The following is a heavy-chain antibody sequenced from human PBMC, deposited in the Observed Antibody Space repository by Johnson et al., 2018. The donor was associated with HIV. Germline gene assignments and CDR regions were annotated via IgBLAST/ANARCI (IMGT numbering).Heavy chain of an antibody. CDR3: TTKDYYDSSGPLDI. D-gene: IGHD3-22*01. CDR2: IKSKTDGGTT. V-gene: IGHV3-15*02. J-gene: IGHJ3*02. Sequence: VQLVESGGALVKPGGSLRLSCAASGFTFSNAWMSWVRQAPGKGLEWVGRIKSKTDGGTTDYAAPVKGRFTISRDDSKNTLYLQMNSLKTEDTAVYYCTTKDYYDSSGPLDIWGQGTMVTVSS. CDR1: GFTFSNAW.